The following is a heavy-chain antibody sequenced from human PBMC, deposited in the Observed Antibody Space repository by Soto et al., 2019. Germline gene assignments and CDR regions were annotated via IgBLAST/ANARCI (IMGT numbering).Heavy chain of an antibody. CDR2: VYHSGPT. CDR3: ARMGGVVVYQNGGSWFDP. Sequence: SETLSLTCNVSGASVNSYYWSCIGHFPCKGLEWIGYVYHSGPTKYNPSLKSRVTISLDTAKNQVSLTLTSVTAADTAVYYCARMGGVVVYQNGGSWFDPWGQGTLVTVSS. D-gene: IGHD3-3*01. CDR1: GASVNSYY. J-gene: IGHJ5*02. V-gene: IGHV4-59*02.